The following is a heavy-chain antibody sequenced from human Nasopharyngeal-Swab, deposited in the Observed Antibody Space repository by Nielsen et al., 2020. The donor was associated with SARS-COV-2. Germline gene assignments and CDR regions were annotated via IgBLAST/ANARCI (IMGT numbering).Heavy chain of an antibody. Sequence: ASVKVSCKASGYTFTGNYMNWVRQAPGQGLEWMGWINPNSGGTKYAQKFQGWVTMTRDTSISTAYMELSRMRSDDTAVYYCARDGYYGSGSSMDVWGKWTTVTVSS. CDR2: INPNSGGT. CDR1: GYTFTGNY. D-gene: IGHD3-10*01. CDR3: ARDGYYGSGSSMDV. V-gene: IGHV1-2*04. J-gene: IGHJ6*04.